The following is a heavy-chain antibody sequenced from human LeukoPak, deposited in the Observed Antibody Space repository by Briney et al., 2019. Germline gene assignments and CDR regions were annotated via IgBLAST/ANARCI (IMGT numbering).Heavy chain of an antibody. Sequence: GGSLRLSCAASGFTFGSYDMHWVRQAPGKGLEWVAFIRYDGSIKYYADSVKGRFTIFRDNSKNSLFLQMNSLRTEDMAIYYCAKDRPSYNSSWTFDYWGQGTLVTVSS. CDR1: GFTFGSYD. J-gene: IGHJ4*02. V-gene: IGHV3-30*02. CDR3: AKDRPSYNSSWTFDY. CDR2: IRYDGSIK. D-gene: IGHD2/OR15-2a*01.